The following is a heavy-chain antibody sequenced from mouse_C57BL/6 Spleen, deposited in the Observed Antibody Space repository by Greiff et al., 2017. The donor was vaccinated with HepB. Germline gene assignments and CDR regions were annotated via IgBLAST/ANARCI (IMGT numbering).Heavy chain of an antibody. CDR3: AGGYDGYTWFAY. V-gene: IGHV14-4*01. J-gene: IGHJ3*01. CDR1: GFNIKDDY. D-gene: IGHD2-3*01. Sequence: EVQLQQSGAELVRPGASVKLSCTASGFNIKDDYMHWVKQRPEQGLEWIGWIDPENGDTEYASKFQGKATLTVDTSSSTAYMQLSSLTSEDSAVYYCAGGYDGYTWFAYWGQGTLVTVSA. CDR2: IDPENGDT.